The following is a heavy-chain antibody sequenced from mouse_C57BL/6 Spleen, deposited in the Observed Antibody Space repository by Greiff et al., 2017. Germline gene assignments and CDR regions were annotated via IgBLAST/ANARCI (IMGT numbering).Heavy chain of an antibody. CDR3: TRDGGFYGSSHWYFDV. CDR1: GFTFSSYA. V-gene: IGHV5-9-1*02. CDR2: ISSGGDYI. Sequence: EVKLMESGEGLVKPGGSLKLSCAASGFTFSSYAMSWVRQTPEKRLEWVAYISSGGDYIYYADTVKGLFTISRDNARNTLYLQMSSLKSEDTAMYYCTRDGGFYGSSHWYFDVWGTGTTVTVSS. J-gene: IGHJ1*03. D-gene: IGHD1-1*01.